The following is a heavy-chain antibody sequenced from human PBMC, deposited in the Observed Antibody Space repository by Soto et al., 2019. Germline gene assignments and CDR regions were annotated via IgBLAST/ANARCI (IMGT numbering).Heavy chain of an antibody. V-gene: IGHV1-69*01. CDR2: IIPIFGTA. CDR3: ARPPYSGSYFDDYYYYGMDV. D-gene: IGHD1-26*01. J-gene: IGHJ6*02. Sequence: QVQLVQSGAEVKKPGSSVKVSCKASGGTFSSYAISWVRQAPGQGLEWMGGIIPIFGTANYAQKFQGRVTITADESTSTDYMELSSLRSEDTAVYYCARPPYSGSYFDDYYYYGMDVWGQGTTVTVSS. CDR1: GGTFSSYA.